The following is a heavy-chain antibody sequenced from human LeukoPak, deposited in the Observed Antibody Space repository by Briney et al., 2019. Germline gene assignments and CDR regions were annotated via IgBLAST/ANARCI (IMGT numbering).Heavy chain of an antibody. D-gene: IGHD2-2*01. CDR3: ARMGYCSSTSCLWGGYYYYYYGMGV. J-gene: IGHJ6*02. V-gene: IGHV1-18*01. CDR2: ISAYNGNT. CDR1: GYTFTSYG. Sequence: ASVKVSCKASGYTFTSYGISWVRQAPGQGLEWMGWISAYNGNTNYAQKLQGRVTMTTDTSTSTAYMELRSLRSDDTAVYYCARMGYCSSTSCLWGGYYYYYYGMGVWGQGTTVTVSS.